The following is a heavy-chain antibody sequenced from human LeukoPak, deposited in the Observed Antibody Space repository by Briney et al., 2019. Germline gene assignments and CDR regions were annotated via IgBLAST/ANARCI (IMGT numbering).Heavy chain of an antibody. CDR2: ISGSGGST. D-gene: IGHD6-13*01. J-gene: IGHJ4*02. Sequence: LPGGSLRLSCAASGFTFSSYAMSWVRQAPGKGLEWVSAISGSGGSTYYADSVKGRFTISRDNSKNTLYLQMNSLRAEDTAVYYCAKGTYSSSWYLPYWGQGTLVTVSS. CDR1: GFTFSSYA. CDR3: AKGTYSSSWYLPY. V-gene: IGHV3-23*01.